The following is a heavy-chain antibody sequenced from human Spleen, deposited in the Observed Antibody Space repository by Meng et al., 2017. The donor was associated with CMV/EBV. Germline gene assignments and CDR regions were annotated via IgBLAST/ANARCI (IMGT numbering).Heavy chain of an antibody. CDR1: GGSISSYY. CDR2: IYTSGST. J-gene: IGHJ4*02. D-gene: IGHD5-18*01. Sequence: PLQGSGPGMVKPSQTLSLTCSVSGGSISSYYWSWLRQPAGKGLEWIGRIYTSGSTNYNPSLKSRVTMSVDTSKNQFSLKLSSVTAADTAVYYCARVQLWSFDYWGQGTLVTVSS. V-gene: IGHV4-4*07. CDR3: ARVQLWSFDY.